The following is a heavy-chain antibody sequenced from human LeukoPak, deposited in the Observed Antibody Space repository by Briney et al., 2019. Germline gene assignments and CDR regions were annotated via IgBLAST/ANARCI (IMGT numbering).Heavy chain of an antibody. Sequence: GGSLRLSCAASGFTFSSYAMSWVRQAPGKGLEWVSAISGSGGSTYYADSVKGRFTISRDNSKNTLYLQMNSLRAEDTAVYYCATREWRTAAMSSDYWGQGTLVTVSS. CDR2: ISGSGGST. CDR3: ATREWRTAAMSSDY. CDR1: GFTFSSYA. J-gene: IGHJ4*02. V-gene: IGHV3-23*01. D-gene: IGHD2-2*01.